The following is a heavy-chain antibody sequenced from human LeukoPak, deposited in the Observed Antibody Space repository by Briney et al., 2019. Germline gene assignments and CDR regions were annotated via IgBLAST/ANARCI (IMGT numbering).Heavy chain of an antibody. CDR1: GFTFSSYG. J-gene: IGHJ4*02. D-gene: IGHD6-19*01. V-gene: IGHV3-30*02. Sequence: GGSLRLSCAASGFTFSSYGMHWVRQAPGKGLEWVAFIRYDGSNKYYADSVKGRFTISRDDSKNTLYLQMNSLRAEDTAVYYCAKGHIAVAGTGFDYWGQGTLVTVSS. CDR2: IRYDGSNK. CDR3: AKGHIAVAGTGFDY.